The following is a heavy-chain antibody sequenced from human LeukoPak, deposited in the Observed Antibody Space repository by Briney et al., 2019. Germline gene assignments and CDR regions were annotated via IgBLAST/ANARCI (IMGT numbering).Heavy chain of an antibody. V-gene: IGHV4-34*01. D-gene: IGHD3-16*01. CDR1: GGSISSYY. CDR3: ARDSMITFGGTHYMDV. Sequence: SETLSLTCTVSGGSISSYYWSWIRQPPGKGLEWIGEINHSGSTNYNPSLKSRVTVSVDTSKNQFSLKLSSVTAADTAVYYCARDSMITFGGTHYMDVWGKGTTVTVSS. CDR2: INHSGST. J-gene: IGHJ6*03.